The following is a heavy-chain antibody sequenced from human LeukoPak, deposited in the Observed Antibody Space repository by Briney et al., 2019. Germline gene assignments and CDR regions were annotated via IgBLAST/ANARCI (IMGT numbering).Heavy chain of an antibody. D-gene: IGHD5-12*01. V-gene: IGHV3-30-3*01. CDR1: GFTFSSYA. CDR3: ARDLLGGYR. J-gene: IGHJ4*02. Sequence: PGRSLRLSCAASGFTFSSYAMHWVRQAPGKGLEWVAVISYDGSNKYYEDSVKGRFTISRDNSKNTLYLQMNSLRAEDTAVYYCARDLLGGYRWGQGTLVTVSS. CDR2: ISYDGSNK.